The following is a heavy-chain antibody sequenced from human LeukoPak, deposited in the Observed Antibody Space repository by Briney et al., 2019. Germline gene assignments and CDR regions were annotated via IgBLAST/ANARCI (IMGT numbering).Heavy chain of an antibody. V-gene: IGHV1-69*13. CDR3: ASGYYDFWSGYSTPPFDY. CDR1: GGTFSSYA. D-gene: IGHD3-3*01. Sequence: ASVKVSCKDSGGTFSSYAISWVRQAPGQGLEWMGGIIPIFGTANYAQKFQGRVTITADESTSTAYMELSSLRSEDTAVYYCASGYYDFWSGYSTPPFDYWGQGTLVTVSS. CDR2: IIPIFGTA. J-gene: IGHJ4*02.